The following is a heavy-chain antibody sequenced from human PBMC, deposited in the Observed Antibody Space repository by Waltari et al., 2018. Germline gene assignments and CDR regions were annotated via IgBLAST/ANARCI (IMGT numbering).Heavy chain of an antibody. CDR2: IYHSGST. CDR1: GYSISSGYY. V-gene: IGHV4-38-2*01. J-gene: IGHJ4*02. CDR3: AAPGDCTGGVCTNFDY. D-gene: IGHD2-8*02. Sequence: QVQLQESGPGLVKPSETLSLTCAVSGYSISSGYYWGWIRQPPGKGLEWIGSIYHSGSTYYNPSLKSRVTISVDTSKNQFSLKLSSVTAADTAVYYCAAPGDCTGGVCTNFDYWGQGTLVTVSS.